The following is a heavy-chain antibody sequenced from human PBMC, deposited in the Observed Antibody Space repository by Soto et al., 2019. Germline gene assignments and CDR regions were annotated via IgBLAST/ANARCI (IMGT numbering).Heavy chain of an antibody. CDR3: ARDHENSSSSVGSYFQH. D-gene: IGHD6-6*01. CDR2: TYYRSKWYN. Sequence: KQSQTLSLTCAISGDSVSSNSAAWNWIRQSPSRGLEWLGRTYYRSKWYNDYAVSVKSRITINPDTSKNQFSLQLNSVTPEDTAVYYCARDHENSSSSVGSYFQHWGQGTLVTVSS. V-gene: IGHV6-1*01. CDR1: GDSVSSNSAA. J-gene: IGHJ1*01.